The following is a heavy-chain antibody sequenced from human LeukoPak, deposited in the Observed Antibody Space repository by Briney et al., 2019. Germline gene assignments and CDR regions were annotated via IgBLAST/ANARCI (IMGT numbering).Heavy chain of an antibody. CDR3: ARVKRLRVRYPDAFDI. V-gene: IGHV1-46*01. J-gene: IGHJ3*02. CDR1: GYTFTSYY. D-gene: IGHD5-12*01. CDR2: INPSGGST. Sequence: ASVKVSCKASGYTFTSYYMHWVRQAPGQGLEWMGIINPSGGSTSYAQKFQGRVTMTRDMSTSTVYMELSSLRSEDTAVYYCARVKRLRVRYPDAFDIWGQGTMVTVSS.